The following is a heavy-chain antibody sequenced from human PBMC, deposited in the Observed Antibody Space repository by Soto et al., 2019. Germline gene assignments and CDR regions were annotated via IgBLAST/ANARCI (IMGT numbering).Heavy chain of an antibody. D-gene: IGHD6-19*01. CDR3: ASVARLTSGCDSYYYYGMDV. CDR2: IKQDGREK. CDR1: GFAFSSYW. V-gene: IGHV3-7*01. Sequence: GGSLRLSCAASGFAFSSYWMSWVRQAPGKGLEWVANIKQDGREKYYVDSVKGRFTISRDNAKNSLYLQMNSPRAEDRAVYYCASVARLTSGCDSYYYYGMDVWGQGTTVTVSS. J-gene: IGHJ6*02.